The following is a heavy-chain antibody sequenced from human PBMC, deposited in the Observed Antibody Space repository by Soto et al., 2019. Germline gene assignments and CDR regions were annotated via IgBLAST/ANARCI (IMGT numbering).Heavy chain of an antibody. D-gene: IGHD3-16*01. J-gene: IGHJ4*02. V-gene: IGHV3-30*18. CDR3: AKDEGYNYDYVLGSYTADDSYFDY. CDR2: ISYDGSNK. Sequence: QVQLVESGGGVVQPGRSLRLSCAASGFTFSSYGMHWVRQAPGKGLEWVAVISYDGSNKYYADSVKGRFTISRDNSKNTLYLQMNILRAEDTAVYYCAKDEGYNYDYVLGSYTADDSYFDYWGQGTLVTVSS. CDR1: GFTFSSYG.